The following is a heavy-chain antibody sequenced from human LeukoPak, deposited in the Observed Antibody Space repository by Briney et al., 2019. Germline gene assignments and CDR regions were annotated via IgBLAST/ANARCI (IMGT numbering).Heavy chain of an antibody. V-gene: IGHV4-39*02. J-gene: IGHJ4*02. D-gene: IGHD3-3*01. Sequence: PSETLSLTCTVSGGSISSSSYYWGWIRQPPGKGLEWIGSIYYSGSTYYNPSLKSRVTISVDTSKNQFSLKLSSVTAADTAVYYCARDFWSGYYLDYWGQGTLVTVSS. CDR2: IYYSGST. CDR3: ARDFWSGYYLDY. CDR1: GGSISSSSYY.